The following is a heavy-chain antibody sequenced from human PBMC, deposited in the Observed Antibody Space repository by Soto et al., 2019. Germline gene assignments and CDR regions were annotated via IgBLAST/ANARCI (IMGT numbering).Heavy chain of an antibody. Sequence: PGESLKISCKGSGYSFTSYWIGWVRQMPGKGLEWMGIIYPGDSDTRYSPSFQGQVTISADKSISTAYLQWSSLKASDTAMYYCASGKSRDGYKNNHFDYWGQGTLVTVSS. D-gene: IGHD5-12*01. J-gene: IGHJ4*02. CDR3: ASGKSRDGYKNNHFDY. V-gene: IGHV5-51*01. CDR1: GYSFTSYW. CDR2: IYPGDSDT.